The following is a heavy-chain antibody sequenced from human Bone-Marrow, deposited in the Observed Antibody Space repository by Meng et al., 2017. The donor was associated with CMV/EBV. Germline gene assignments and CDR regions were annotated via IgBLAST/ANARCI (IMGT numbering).Heavy chain of an antibody. CDR1: GLTFSSYW. J-gene: IGHJ2*01. CDR2: INSDGSST. CDR3: ARSAGADSYFDF. V-gene: IGHV3-74*01. D-gene: IGHD4-11*01. Sequence: CAASGLTFSSYWMYWVRQAPGKGLVWVSRINSDGSSTRYADSVKGRFTISRDNVKNTLDLQINTLRAEDTAVYYCARSAGADSYFDFWGRGTLVTVSS.